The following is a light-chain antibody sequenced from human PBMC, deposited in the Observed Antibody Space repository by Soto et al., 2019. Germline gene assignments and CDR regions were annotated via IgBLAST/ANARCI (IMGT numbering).Light chain of an antibody. CDR3: QQYASSPLLT. V-gene: IGKV3-20*01. CDR1: QTIGRNY. CDR2: GTS. J-gene: IGKJ4*01. Sequence: IVLTLSPGTLSLSQGETATLSCRAIQTIGRNYLAWYQQKPGQAPRLLIFGTSTRATGIPDRFSGSGSGTDFTLSISRLEPEDFAVYYCQQYASSPLLTFGGGTKV.